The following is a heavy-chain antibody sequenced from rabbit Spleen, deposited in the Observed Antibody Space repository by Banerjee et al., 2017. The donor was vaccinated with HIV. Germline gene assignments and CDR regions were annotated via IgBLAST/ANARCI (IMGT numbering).Heavy chain of an antibody. CDR1: GFSLSSSHW. J-gene: IGHJ4*01. CDR3: ARSINWANRALNL. V-gene: IGHV1S45*01. D-gene: IGHD1-1*01. CDR2: IYTGSGAT. Sequence: EESGGDLVKPEGSLTLTYTASGFSLSSSHWIFWVRQAPGKGLEWIASIYTGSGATYYANWAKGRFTVSKASSTTVDLKLTSLTAADTATYFCARSINWANRALNLWGPGTLVTVS.